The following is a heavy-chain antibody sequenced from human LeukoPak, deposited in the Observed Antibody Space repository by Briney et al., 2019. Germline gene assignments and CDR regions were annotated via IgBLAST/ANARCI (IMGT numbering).Heavy chain of an antibody. J-gene: IGHJ4*02. D-gene: IGHD2-21*01. CDR3: ARARDTYYFDY. V-gene: IGHV4-59*08. CDR2: IYYSRST. Sequence: SETLSLTCTVSGGSISSYYWSWIRQPPGKGLEWIGYIYYSRSTNYNPSLKSRVTISVDTSKNQFSLKLSSVTAADTAVYYCARARDTYYFDYWGQGTLVTVSS. CDR1: GGSISSYY.